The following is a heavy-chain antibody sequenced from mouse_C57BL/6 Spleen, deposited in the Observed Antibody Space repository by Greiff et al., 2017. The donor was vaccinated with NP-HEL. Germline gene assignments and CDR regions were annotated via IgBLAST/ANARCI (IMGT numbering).Heavy chain of an antibody. J-gene: IGHJ3*01. CDR2: IHPNRGST. CDR3: GNYGLFAY. CDR1: GYTFTSYW. Sequence: VQLQQSGAELVKPGASVKLSCKASGYTFTSYWMHWVKQRPGQGLEWIGMIHPNRGSTNYNEKFKSKATLTVDKSSSTAYMQLSSLTSEDSAVYYCGNYGLFAYWGQGTLVTVSA. V-gene: IGHV1-64*01. D-gene: IGHD1-1*01.